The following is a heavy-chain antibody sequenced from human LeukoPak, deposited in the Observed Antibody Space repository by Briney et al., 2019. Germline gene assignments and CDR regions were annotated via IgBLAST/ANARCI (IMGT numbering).Heavy chain of an antibody. CDR2: IYSGGST. CDR3: ARVGHGWDFDY. Sequence: GGSLRLSCAASGFTVSSNYMSWVRQAPGKGLEWVSVIYSGGSTYYADSVKGRFTISRDNSKNTLYLQMNSLRAEDTAVYYCARVGHGWDFDYWGQGTLVTVSS. J-gene: IGHJ4*02. D-gene: IGHD6-19*01. V-gene: IGHV3-53*01. CDR1: GFTVSSNY.